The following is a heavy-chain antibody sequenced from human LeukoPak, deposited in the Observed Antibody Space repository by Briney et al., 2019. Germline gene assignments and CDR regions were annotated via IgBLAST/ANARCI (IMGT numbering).Heavy chain of an antibody. D-gene: IGHD5-12*01. CDR1: GYTFTSYW. CDR2: IYPGDSDT. CDR3: ARLATIRVPDY. V-gene: IGHV5-51*01. J-gene: IGHJ4*02. Sequence: GESLKISCQASGYTFTSYWIGWVRQMPGKGLEWMGIIYPGDSDTRYSPSFQGQVTISADKSISTAYLQWSSLKASDTAMYYCARLATIRVPDYWGQGTLVTVSS.